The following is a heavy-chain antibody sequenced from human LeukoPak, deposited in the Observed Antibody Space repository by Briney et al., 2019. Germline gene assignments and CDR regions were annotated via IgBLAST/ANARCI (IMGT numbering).Heavy chain of an antibody. CDR3: ARGEGYYYDSSGYPDY. J-gene: IGHJ4*02. CDR2: IYYSGST. D-gene: IGHD3-22*01. Sequence: PSETLSLTCTVSGGSISNYFWSWIRQPPGKGLEWIGYIYYSGSTNYNPSVKSRITMSVDISKNHFSLKLSSVTAADTAVYYCARGEGYYYDSSGYPDYWGQGTLVTVSS. V-gene: IGHV4-59*01. CDR1: GGSISNYF.